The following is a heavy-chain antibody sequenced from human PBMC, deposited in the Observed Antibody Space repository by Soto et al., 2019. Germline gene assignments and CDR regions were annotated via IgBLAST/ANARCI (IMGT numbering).Heavy chain of an antibody. CDR1: GDSVSANNAA. V-gene: IGHV6-1*01. D-gene: IGHD6-6*01. CDR3: VRQPLANLALYGMDV. J-gene: IGHJ6*02. CDR2: TYFRSKWNY. Sequence: SQTLSLTCAISGDSVSANNAAWNWIRQSPSRGLEWLGRTYFRSKWNYDYAESVKSRLTITPDTTNNQISLQLNSVIPEDAAVYYCVRQPLANLALYGMDVWGQGTTVTISS.